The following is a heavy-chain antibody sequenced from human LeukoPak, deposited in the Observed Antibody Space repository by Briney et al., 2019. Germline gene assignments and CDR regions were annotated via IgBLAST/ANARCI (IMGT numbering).Heavy chain of an antibody. D-gene: IGHD6-13*01. CDR1: GFTFSSYA. CDR3: ARVIAAPRT. Sequence: GGSLRLSCAASGFTFSSYAMHGVRQAPGKGLEWVAVISYDGSNKYYADSVKGRFTISRDNSKNTLYLQMNSLRAEDTAVYYCARVIAAPRTWGQGTLVTVSS. J-gene: IGHJ5*02. V-gene: IGHV3-30-3*01. CDR2: ISYDGSNK.